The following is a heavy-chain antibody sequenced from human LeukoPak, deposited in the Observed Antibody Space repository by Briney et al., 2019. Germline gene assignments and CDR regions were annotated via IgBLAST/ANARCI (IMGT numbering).Heavy chain of an antibody. D-gene: IGHD3-22*01. Sequence: MASETLSLTCAVYGGSFSGYYWSWIRQPPGKGLEWIGEINHSGSTNYNPSLKSRVTISVDTSKNQFSLKLSSVTAADTAVYYCARGAYYYYDSSGYLNWFDPWGQGTLVTVSS. CDR3: ARGAYYYYDSSGYLNWFDP. J-gene: IGHJ5*02. V-gene: IGHV4-34*01. CDR2: INHSGST. CDR1: GGSFSGYY.